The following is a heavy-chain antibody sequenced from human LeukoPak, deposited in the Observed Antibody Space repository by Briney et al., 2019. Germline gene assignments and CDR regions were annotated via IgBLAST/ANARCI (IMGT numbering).Heavy chain of an antibody. J-gene: IGHJ4*02. V-gene: IGHV4-4*02. CDR2: IYHSGST. Sequence: SETLSLTCAVSGGSISSSNWWSWVRQPPGKGLEWIGEIYHSGSTNYNPSLKNRVTISVDKSKNQFSLKLSSVTAADTAVYFCARGNGYNDLDYWGQGSLVTVS. CDR3: ARGNGYNDLDY. D-gene: IGHD5-24*01. CDR1: GGSISSSNW.